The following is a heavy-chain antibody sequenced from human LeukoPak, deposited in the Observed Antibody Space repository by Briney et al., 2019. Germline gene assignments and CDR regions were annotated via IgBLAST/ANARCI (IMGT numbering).Heavy chain of an antibody. D-gene: IGHD3-22*01. CDR2: INPNSGGT. J-gene: IGHJ4*02. V-gene: IGHV1-2*02. CDR1: GYTFTSYD. Sequence: ASVKVSCKASGYTFTSYDINWVRQAPGQGLEWMGWINPNSGGTNYAQKFQGRVTMTRDTSISTAYMELSRLRSDDTAVYYCAGEEYYYDSSGYLGYWGQGTLVTVSS. CDR3: AGEEYYYDSSGYLGY.